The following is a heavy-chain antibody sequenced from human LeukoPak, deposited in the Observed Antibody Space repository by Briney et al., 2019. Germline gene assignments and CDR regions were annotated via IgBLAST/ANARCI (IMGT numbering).Heavy chain of an antibody. J-gene: IGHJ4*02. V-gene: IGHV3-20*04. CDR3: AKDSFYGDYVDYFDY. CDR1: GFTFHDYG. CDR2: INWNGDST. D-gene: IGHD4-17*01. Sequence: GGSLRLSCAVSGFTFHDYGTSWVRQAPGKGLEWVSGINWNGDSTGYADSVKGRFTISRDNSKNTLYLQMNSLRAEDTAVYYCAKDSFYGDYVDYFDYWGQGTLVTVSS.